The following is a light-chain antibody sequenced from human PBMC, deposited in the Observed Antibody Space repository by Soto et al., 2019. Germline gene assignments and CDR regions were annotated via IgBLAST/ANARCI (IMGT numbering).Light chain of an antibody. Sequence: EVVLTQSPGTLSLSPGERATLSCRASQSVAANYLAWYQQKRGQAPRLLIYGASSRATGIPDRFSGSGSGTDFTLTISRLEPEDFSVYYCQQHNNCPLTCGGGTKVEIK. V-gene: IGKV3-20*01. CDR2: GAS. J-gene: IGKJ4*01. CDR3: QQHNNCPLT. CDR1: QSVAANY.